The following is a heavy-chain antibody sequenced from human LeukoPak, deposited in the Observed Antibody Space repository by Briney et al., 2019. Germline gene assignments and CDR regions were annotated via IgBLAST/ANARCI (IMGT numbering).Heavy chain of an antibody. V-gene: IGHV4-59*08. Sequence: SETLSLTCTVSGGSISSYYRSWIRQPPGKGLEWIGYIYYSGSTNYNPSLKSRVTISVDTSKNQFSLKLSSVTAADTAVYYCARRGYYYDSTSAAFDPWGQGTLVTVSS. J-gene: IGHJ5*02. CDR1: GGSISSYY. CDR2: IYYSGST. D-gene: IGHD3-22*01. CDR3: ARRGYYYDSTSAAFDP.